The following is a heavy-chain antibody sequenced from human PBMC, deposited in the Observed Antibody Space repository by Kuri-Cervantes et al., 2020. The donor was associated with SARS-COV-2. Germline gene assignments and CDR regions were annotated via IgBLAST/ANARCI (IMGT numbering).Heavy chain of an antibody. D-gene: IGHD1-7*01. CDR1: ETTFPNYD. Sequence: ASVKVSCKAPETTFPNYDINWVRQATGQGLEWMGMVKTNSGNTLYAQIFQGRVTTTRDTSTSTVYMELSSLRSEDTAVYYCATSFILELVLLDYWGQGTLVTVSS. CDR2: VKTNSGNT. V-gene: IGHV1-8*01. CDR3: ATSFILELVLLDY. J-gene: IGHJ4*02.